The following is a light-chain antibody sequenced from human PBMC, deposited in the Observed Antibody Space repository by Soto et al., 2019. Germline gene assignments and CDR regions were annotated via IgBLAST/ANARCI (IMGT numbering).Light chain of an antibody. V-gene: IGLV2-14*01. Sequence: QSALTQPASVSGSPGQSITISCTGTSSDVGGYNYVSWYQQHPGKAPKLMIYDVTNRPSGVSDRFSGSKSGNTASLTLSGLQAEDEADYYCSSYTSTNTLVFGGGTQLTVL. CDR3: SSYTSTNTLV. CDR1: SSDVGGYNY. CDR2: DVT. J-gene: IGLJ2*01.